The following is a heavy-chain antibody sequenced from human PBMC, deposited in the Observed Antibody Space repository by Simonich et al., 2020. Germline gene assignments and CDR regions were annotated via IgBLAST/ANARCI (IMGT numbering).Heavy chain of an antibody. CDR3: TTGGFGGNWGSAPFDY. Sequence: EVQLVESGGGLVKPGGSLRLSCAASGFTFSNAWMSWVRQAPGKGLEWFGRIKRKTDGGKTDYAAPVKGRFTISRDDSKNTLYLQMNSLKTEDTAVYYCTTGGFGGNWGSAPFDYWGQGTLVTVSS. J-gene: IGHJ4*02. CDR1: GFTFSNAW. V-gene: IGHV3-15*01. D-gene: IGHD7-27*01. CDR2: IKRKTDGGKT.